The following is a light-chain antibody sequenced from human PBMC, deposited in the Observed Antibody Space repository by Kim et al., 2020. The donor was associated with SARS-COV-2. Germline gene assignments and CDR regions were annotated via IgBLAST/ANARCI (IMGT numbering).Light chain of an antibody. J-gene: IGLJ3*02. Sequence: QAVVTQPPSASETPGQRVTISCSGSSSNIGSDTVNWYQQLTGTAPKLLIYSNNLRPSGVPDRFSGSKSGTSASMAISGLQSEHEADYYCAAWDDRLNGVVSGEGTQLTVL. CDR1: SSNIGSDT. CDR3: AAWDDRLNGVV. CDR2: SNN. V-gene: IGLV1-44*01.